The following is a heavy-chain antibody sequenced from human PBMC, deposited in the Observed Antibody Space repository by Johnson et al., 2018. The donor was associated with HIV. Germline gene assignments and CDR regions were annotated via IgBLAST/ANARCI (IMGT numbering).Heavy chain of an antibody. CDR1: GFMFSSYG. Sequence: QVQLVESGGGVVQPGKSLRLSCVASGFMFSSYGMHWVRQAPGKGLQWVAAIWYDGNNKYYADSVEGRFTVSRDNSRNTLHLQMNSLRAEETAIYYCAKSPAKDHGGNSGAFTIWGQGTMVTVSS. CDR3: AKSPAKDHGGNSGAFTI. J-gene: IGHJ3*02. D-gene: IGHD4-23*01. V-gene: IGHV3-33*06. CDR2: IWYDGNNK.